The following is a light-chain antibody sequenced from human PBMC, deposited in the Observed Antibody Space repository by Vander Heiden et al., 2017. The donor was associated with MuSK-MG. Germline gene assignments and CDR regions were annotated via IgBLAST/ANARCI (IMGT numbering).Light chain of an antibody. V-gene: IGLV2-14*03. Sequence: SAPTHPASVSGSPGHSVTISCTGSSSDIGGTNYISWYQHHPGTVPRLIMFDVNRPSGVSSRFSGATSGNTASPTTSGLQADDDADDYCCSPTNASTLGVVFGGGTKLTVL. J-gene: IGLJ2*01. CDR2: DV. CDR3: CSPTNASTLGVV. CDR1: SSDIGGTNY.